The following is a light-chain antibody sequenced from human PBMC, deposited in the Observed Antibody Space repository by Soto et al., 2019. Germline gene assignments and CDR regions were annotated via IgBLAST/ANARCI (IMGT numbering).Light chain of an antibody. CDR3: QQRSNWPPT. CDR1: QSVSSY. J-gene: IGKJ1*01. Sequence: EIVMTQSPATLSVSPVGRATLSCRASQSVSSYLAWYQQKPGQAPRLLIYDASNRATGIPARFSGSGSGTDFTLTISSLEPEDFAVYYCQQRSNWPPTFGQGTKVDIK. V-gene: IGKV3-11*01. CDR2: DAS.